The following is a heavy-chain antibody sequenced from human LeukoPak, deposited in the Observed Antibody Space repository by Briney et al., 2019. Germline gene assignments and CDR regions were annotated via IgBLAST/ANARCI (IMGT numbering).Heavy chain of an antibody. CDR2: INPSGGST. D-gene: IGHD3-22*01. J-gene: IGHJ4*02. CDR3: ASSTKYYYDSSGYLDY. Sequence: ASVKVSCKASGYTFTSYYMNWVRQAPGQGLEWMGIINPSGGSTSYAQKFQGRVTMTRDTSTSTVYMELSSLRSEDTAVYYCASSTKYYYDSSGYLDYWGQGTLVTVSS. CDR1: GYTFTSYY. V-gene: IGHV1-46*01.